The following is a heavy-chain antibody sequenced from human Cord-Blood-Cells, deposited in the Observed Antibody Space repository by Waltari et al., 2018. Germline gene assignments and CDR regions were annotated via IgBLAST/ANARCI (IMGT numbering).Heavy chain of an antibody. J-gene: IGHJ4*02. CDR3: ARDLSVAAAGPFDY. CDR2: ISYDGSNK. D-gene: IGHD6-13*01. CDR1: GFTFSSYA. Sequence: QVQLVESGGGVVQPGRSLRLSCAASGFTFSSYAMHWVRQAPGKGLEWVAVISYDGSNKYYADSVKGRFTISRDNSKNTLYLQMNSLRAEDTAVYYCARDLSVAAAGPFDYWGQGTLVTVSS. V-gene: IGHV3-30-3*01.